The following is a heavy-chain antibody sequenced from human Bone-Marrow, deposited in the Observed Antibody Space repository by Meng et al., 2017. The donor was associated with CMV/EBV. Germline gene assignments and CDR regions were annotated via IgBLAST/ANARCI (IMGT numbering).Heavy chain of an antibody. CDR1: GFTFSHYA. CDR2: INTASSFI. CDR3: ARDRDWAFDY. D-gene: IGHD3-9*01. Sequence: GGSLRLSCVASGFTFSHYAMNWVRQAPGKGLEWISYINTASSFIDYADSVRGRFTIYRDNARNSLYLELNSLTAEDTAVYSCARDRDWAFDYWGQGTLVTVSS. V-gene: IGHV3-21*05. J-gene: IGHJ4*02.